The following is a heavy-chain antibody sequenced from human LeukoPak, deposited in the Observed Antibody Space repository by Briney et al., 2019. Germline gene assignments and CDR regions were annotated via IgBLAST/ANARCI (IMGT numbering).Heavy chain of an antibody. CDR1: GGSFSDSY. D-gene: IGHD5-12*01. CDR3: ARGPRGYSGYGLLRFDY. J-gene: IGHJ4*02. V-gene: IGHV4-34*01. CDR2: INHSGST. Sequence: SETLSLTCAVYGGSFSDSYWTWIRQPPGKGLEWIGEINHSGSTNYNPSLKSRVTISVDMSKNQFSLKLSSVTAADTAVYYCARGPRGYSGYGLLRFDYWGQGTLVSVSS.